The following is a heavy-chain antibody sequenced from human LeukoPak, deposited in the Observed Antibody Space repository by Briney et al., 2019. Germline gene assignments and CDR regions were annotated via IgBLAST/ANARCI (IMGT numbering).Heavy chain of an antibody. Sequence: GRSLRLSCAASGFTFSSYGMHWVRQAPGKGLEWVAVISYDGSNKYYADSVKGRFTISRDNSKNTLYLQMNSLRAEDTAVYYCARDYCSGGSCFLDAFDIWGQGTMVTVSS. CDR1: GFTFSSYG. CDR2: ISYDGSNK. V-gene: IGHV3-30*03. CDR3: ARDYCSGGSCFLDAFDI. J-gene: IGHJ3*02. D-gene: IGHD2-15*01.